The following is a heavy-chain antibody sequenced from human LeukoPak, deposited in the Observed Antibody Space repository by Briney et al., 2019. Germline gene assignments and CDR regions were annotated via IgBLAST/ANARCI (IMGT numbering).Heavy chain of an antibody. J-gene: IGHJ4*02. CDR2: IYTSGST. Sequence: PSETLSLTCTVSGGSLSSSYWNWIRQPAGKGLEWIGRIYTSGSTSYNSSLKSRVTMSVDTSKNQFSLRLSSGTAADTAVYYCARDVGGYNNGYYLDYWGQGTLVSVSS. D-gene: IGHD5-18*01. CDR1: GGSLSSSY. V-gene: IGHV4-4*07. CDR3: ARDVGGYNNGYYLDY.